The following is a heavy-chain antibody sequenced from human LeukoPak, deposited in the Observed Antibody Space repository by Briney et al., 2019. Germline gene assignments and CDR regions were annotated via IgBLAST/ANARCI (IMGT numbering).Heavy chain of an antibody. CDR3: ARDLDGTSGYYY. D-gene: IGHD3-22*01. V-gene: IGHV4-38-2*02. CDR1: GYSISSGFY. CDR2: IYHSGST. Sequence: PSETLSLTCTVSGYSISSGFYWAWIRQPPGKGLEWIGSIYHSGSTYYNPSLKSRVTISVDTSKNQFSLQLSSVTAADTAVYYCARDLDGTSGYYYWGQGTLVTVSS. J-gene: IGHJ4*02.